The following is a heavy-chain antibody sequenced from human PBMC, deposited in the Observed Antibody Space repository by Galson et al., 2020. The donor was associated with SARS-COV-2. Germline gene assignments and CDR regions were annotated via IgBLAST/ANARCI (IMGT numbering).Heavy chain of an antibody. CDR3: ARDFRHLGYDLDF. D-gene: IGHD5-12*01. J-gene: IGHJ4*02. CDR2: INPNNGGT. Sequence: GESLKISCKASGYTFSGYYIHWVRQAPGQGLEWMGWINPNNGGTNYAQKFQGRVTMTRDMSISTAYMELRRLRSDDTAAYYCARDFRHLGYDLDFWGQGTLVTVSS. CDR1: GYTFSGYY. V-gene: IGHV1-2*02.